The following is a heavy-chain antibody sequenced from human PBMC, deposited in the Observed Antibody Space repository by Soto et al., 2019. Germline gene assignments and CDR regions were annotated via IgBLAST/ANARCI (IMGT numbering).Heavy chain of an antibody. J-gene: IGHJ6*02. CDR1: GDTFTGYY. CDR3: ARDSRGGYYYYGMDV. CDR2: VNPNSGDT. V-gene: IGHV1-2*04. D-gene: IGHD3-3*01. Sequence: ASVKVSCKASGDTFTGYYMHWVRQAPGQGLEWMGWVNPNSGDTNYAQKFQGWVTMTRDTSITTAYMELSRLTSDDTAVYFCARDSRGGYYYYGMDVWGQGTTVTVSS.